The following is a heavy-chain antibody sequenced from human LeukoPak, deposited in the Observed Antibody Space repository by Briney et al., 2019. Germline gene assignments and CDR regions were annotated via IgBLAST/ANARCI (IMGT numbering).Heavy chain of an antibody. CDR2: ISWNSGSI. CDR3: AKDLGSESSYAFDI. V-gene: IGHV3-9*01. CDR1: GFTFDDYA. Sequence: HPGRSLRLSCAASGFTFDDYAMHWVRQAPGKGLEWVSGISWNSGSIGYADSVKGRFTIFRDNAKNSLYLQMNSLRAEDTALYYCAKDLGSESSYAFDIWGQGTMVTVSS. J-gene: IGHJ3*02. D-gene: IGHD3-16*02.